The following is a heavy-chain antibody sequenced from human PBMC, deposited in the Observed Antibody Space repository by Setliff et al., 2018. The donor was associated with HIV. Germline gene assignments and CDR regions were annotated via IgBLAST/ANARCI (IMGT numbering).Heavy chain of an antibody. CDR1: DDSIRSSH. D-gene: IGHD3-10*01. V-gene: IGHV4-59*08. CDR3: AGLSLWFGYAFDI. J-gene: IGHJ3*02. CDR2: IYYSGST. Sequence: SETLSLTCSVSDDSIRSSHWNWVLLPPGKGLEWIGYIYYSGSTNHNPTLTSRVTISVAMSKNQFSLKLSSVTATDTAVYYCAGLSLWFGYAFDIWGQGTMVTVSS.